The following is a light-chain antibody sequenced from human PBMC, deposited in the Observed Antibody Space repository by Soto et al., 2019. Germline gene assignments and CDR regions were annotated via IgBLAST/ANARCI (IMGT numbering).Light chain of an antibody. V-gene: IGKV3-20*01. CDR2: GAS. CDR3: QVFDGSLWT. J-gene: IGKJ1*01. CDR1: QSVSSSY. Sequence: EIVLTQSPGTLSLSPGERATLSCRASQSVSSSYLAWYQQKPGQAPRLLIYGASSRATGIPDRFSGSGSGTDFTLTISRLEPEDFAVYYCQVFDGSLWTFGQGTKVEIK.